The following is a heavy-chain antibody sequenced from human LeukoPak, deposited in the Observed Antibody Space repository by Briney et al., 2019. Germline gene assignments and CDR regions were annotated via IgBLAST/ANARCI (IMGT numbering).Heavy chain of an antibody. D-gene: IGHD3-22*01. CDR2: ISSSSSYI. CDR1: GFTFSSYS. CDR3: ARGQLYYDSSGFDY. J-gene: IGHJ4*02. Sequence: GGSLRLSCAASGFTFSSYSMNWVRQAPGKGLEWVSSISSSSSYIYYVDSVKGRFTISRDNAKKSVYLQMNSLRAEDTAVYYCARGQLYYDSSGFDYWGQGTLVAVSS. V-gene: IGHV3-21*01.